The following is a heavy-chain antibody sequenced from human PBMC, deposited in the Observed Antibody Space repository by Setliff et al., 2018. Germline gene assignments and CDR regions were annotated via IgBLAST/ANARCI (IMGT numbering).Heavy chain of an antibody. D-gene: IGHD2-2*01. CDR1: GGSFSTYF. J-gene: IGHJ3*02. CDR3: ARGRMRGSCSGPSCTYDPFDI. V-gene: IGHV4-34*01. CDR2: IYHSGSS. Sequence: NPSETLSLTCAVYGGSFSTYFWSWIRQPPGKGLEWIGSIYHSGSSYYNPSLRSRVTISVDTSKNQFSLILRSVTAADTAVYYCARGRMRGSCSGPSCTYDPFDIWGQGTPVTVSS.